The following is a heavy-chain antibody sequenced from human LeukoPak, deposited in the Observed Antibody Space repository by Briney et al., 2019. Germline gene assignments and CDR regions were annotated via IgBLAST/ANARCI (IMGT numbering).Heavy chain of an antibody. CDR1: GYTFTGYY. J-gene: IGHJ6*02. CDR2: INPNSGGT. CDR3: ASQTSADIVVVPAAAGYGMDV. V-gene: IGHV1-2*02. Sequence: GASVKVSCKASGYTFTGYYMHWVRHAPGQGLEWMGWINPNSGGTHYAQKFQGRVTMTRDTSISTAYMELSRLRSDDTAVYYCASQTSADIVVVPAAAGYGMDVWGQGTTVTVSS. D-gene: IGHD2-2*01.